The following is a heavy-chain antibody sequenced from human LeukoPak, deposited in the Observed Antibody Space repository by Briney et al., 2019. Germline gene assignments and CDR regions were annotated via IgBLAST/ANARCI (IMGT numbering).Heavy chain of an antibody. CDR1: GYSISSGYY. CDR3: ARDLPPLYDFWSGIRNWFDP. Sequence: PSETLSLTCAVSGYSISSGYYWGWIRPPPGKGLEWIGSINHSGSTNYNPSLKSRVTISVDTSKNQFSLKLSSVTAADTAVYYCARDLPPLYDFWSGIRNWFDPWGQGTLVTVSS. CDR2: INHSGST. D-gene: IGHD3-3*01. V-gene: IGHV4-38-2*02. J-gene: IGHJ5*02.